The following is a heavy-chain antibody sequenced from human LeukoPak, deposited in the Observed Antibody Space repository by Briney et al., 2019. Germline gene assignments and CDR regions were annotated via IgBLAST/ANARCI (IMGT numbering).Heavy chain of an antibody. CDR2: IYYSGST. CDR1: GGSISSYY. V-gene: IGHV4-59*08. J-gene: IGHJ4*02. Sequence: SETLSLTCTVSGGSISSYYWSWIRQSPGKGLEWIGYIYYSGSTNYNPSLKSRVTISVDTSKNQFSLKLSSVTAADTAVYYCASSGGDPYYDFWSGYFTDTGFDYWGQGTLVTVSS. CDR3: ASSGGDPYYDFWSGYFTDTGFDY. D-gene: IGHD3-3*01.